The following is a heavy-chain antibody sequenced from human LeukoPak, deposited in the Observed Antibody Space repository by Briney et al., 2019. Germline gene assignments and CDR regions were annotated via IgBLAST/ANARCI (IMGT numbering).Heavy chain of an antibody. CDR3: ARGEYSGYDPWLDY. V-gene: IGHV4-39*07. Sequence: PSETLSLTCTVSGGSISSSSYYWGWIRQPPGKGLEWIGSIYYSGSTYYNPSLKNRVTISVDTSKNQFSLKLSSVTAADTAVYYCARGEYSGYDPWLDYWGQGTLVTVSS. CDR1: GGSISSSSYY. CDR2: IYYSGST. D-gene: IGHD5-12*01. J-gene: IGHJ4*02.